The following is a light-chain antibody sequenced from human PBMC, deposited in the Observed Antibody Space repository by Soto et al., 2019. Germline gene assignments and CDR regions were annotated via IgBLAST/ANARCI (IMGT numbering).Light chain of an antibody. Sequence: IVLTHSPGTLSLSPGERATLSCRASQSVSSSYLAWYQQRPGQAPRLLIYGASSRATGIPDRFSGSGSGTDFTLTISRLEPEDFAVYYCQQYGRTFGQGTKLDIK. J-gene: IGKJ1*01. CDR1: QSVSSSY. V-gene: IGKV3-20*01. CDR2: GAS. CDR3: QQYGRT.